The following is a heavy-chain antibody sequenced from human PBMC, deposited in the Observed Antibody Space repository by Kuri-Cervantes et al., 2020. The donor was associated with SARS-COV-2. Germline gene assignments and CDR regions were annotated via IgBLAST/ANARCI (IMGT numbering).Heavy chain of an antibody. CDR2: ISGTSTYT. CDR1: GFTFSGSA. J-gene: IGHJ6*04. Sequence: GGSLRLSCAASGFTFSGSAIHWVRQASGKGLEWLSYISGTSTYTYYAESVKGRFTISRDNAKNSLYLQMSSLRAEDTAFYYCARDTRAFSWRAPQRSSYMDVWGKGTTVTVSS. D-gene: IGHD3-3*01. CDR3: ARDTRAFSWRAPQRSSYMDV. V-gene: IGHV3-21*05.